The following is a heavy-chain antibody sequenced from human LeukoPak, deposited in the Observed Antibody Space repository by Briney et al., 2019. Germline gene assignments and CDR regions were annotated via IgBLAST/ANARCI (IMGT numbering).Heavy chain of an antibody. CDR1: GFTFSTYN. V-gene: IGHV3-48*03. D-gene: IGHD2-2*01. J-gene: IGHJ5*02. Sequence: GGSLRLSRAASGFTFSTYNMNWVRQAPGKGPEWVAYITSSDTTKYYADSVKGRFTISRDNAKKSLYLQMNSLRAEDTAIYYCTTAPAFSSSWRSWGQGTLVTVSS. CDR2: ITSSDTTK. CDR3: TTAPAFSSSWRS.